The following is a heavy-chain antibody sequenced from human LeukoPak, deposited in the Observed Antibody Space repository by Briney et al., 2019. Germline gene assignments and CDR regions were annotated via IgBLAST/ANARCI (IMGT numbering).Heavy chain of an antibody. D-gene: IGHD2-15*01. J-gene: IGHJ4*02. CDR3: ARGGTTPYYFGD. Sequence: PSETLSLTCTVSGGSITSYYWSWIRQPAGKGLEWIGRIYSNENTNYNPSLKSRVTMSVDTSKNQFSLKLSSVTAADTAVYYCARGGTTPYYFGDWGQGTLVTVSA. CDR1: GGSITSYY. V-gene: IGHV4-4*07. CDR2: IYSNENT.